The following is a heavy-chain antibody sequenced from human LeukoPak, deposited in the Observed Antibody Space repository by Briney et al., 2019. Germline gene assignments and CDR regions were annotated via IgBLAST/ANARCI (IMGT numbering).Heavy chain of an antibody. CDR1: GGSFSDYY. CDR3: ARSPHLSYGDYFTVAFDI. CDR2: INHIGSTT. Sequence: PSETLSLTCAVYGGSFSDYYWSWIRQPPGKGLEWIGEINHIGSTTNYNPSLKTRVTISVDTSKKQFSLELSSVTAADTAVYYCARSPHLSYGDYFTVAFDIWGQGTMVTVSS. V-gene: IGHV4-34*01. D-gene: IGHD4-17*01. J-gene: IGHJ3*02.